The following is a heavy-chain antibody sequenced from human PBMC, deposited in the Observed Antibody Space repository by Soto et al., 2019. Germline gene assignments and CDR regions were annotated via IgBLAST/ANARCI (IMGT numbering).Heavy chain of an antibody. D-gene: IGHD3-22*01. Sequence: EVQLVESGGGLVQPGGSLRLSCAASGFSFSNHRMNWVRQAPGKGLEWVSHISRSSSTTYYAKSVKGRFTISRDNAKNSLYLQMNSLIDEDTAVYYCARFYDSSGYYPGDFDYWGQGTLVTVSS. CDR3: ARFYDSSGYYPGDFDY. V-gene: IGHV3-48*02. CDR1: GFSFSNHR. J-gene: IGHJ4*02. CDR2: ISRSSSTT.